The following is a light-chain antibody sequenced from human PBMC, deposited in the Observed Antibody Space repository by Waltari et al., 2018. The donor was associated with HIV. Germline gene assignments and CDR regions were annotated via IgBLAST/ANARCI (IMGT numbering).Light chain of an antibody. CDR3: QEYETWTKT. Sequence: DIVMTKSPATLSVSPGERATLSCRDSQNIKRNLAWFQQLPGQAPRLLIPSASIRSTDIPPMFRGSGSGTDFTLTISSLQSEDFAIYYCQEYETWTKTFGQGTKVEMK. V-gene: IGKV3-15*01. CDR1: QNIKRN. CDR2: SAS. J-gene: IGKJ1*01.